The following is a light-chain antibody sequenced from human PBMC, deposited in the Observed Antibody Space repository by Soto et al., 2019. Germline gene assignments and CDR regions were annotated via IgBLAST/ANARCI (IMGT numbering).Light chain of an antibody. CDR1: HGIRDD. Sequence: DIQMTQSPSSLSASVGDRVTILCRASHGIRDDLGWYQQKPGKAPKLLIYAASALQTGVPSRFSGSGSGTDFTLTITSLQPEDFGTYYCQHPKWAFGQGTTVEI. CDR3: QHPKWA. V-gene: IGKV1-17*01. J-gene: IGKJ1*01. CDR2: AAS.